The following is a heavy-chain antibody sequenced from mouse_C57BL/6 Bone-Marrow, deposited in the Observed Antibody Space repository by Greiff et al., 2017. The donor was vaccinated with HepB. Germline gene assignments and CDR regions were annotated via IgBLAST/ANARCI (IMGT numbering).Heavy chain of an antibody. V-gene: IGHV5-4*01. J-gene: IGHJ4*01. CDR2: ISDGDSYT. CDR1: GFTFSSYA. CDR3: ARSLLRAMDN. Sequence: EVQLMESGGGLVKPGGSLTLSCEASGFTFSSYAMSWVRQTPEKRLEWVATISDGDSYTSYPDNVKGRFTISRDNAKNSLYLQMSHLTSEDTAMYYCARSLLRAMDNWGQGTSVTVSS. D-gene: IGHD2-1*01.